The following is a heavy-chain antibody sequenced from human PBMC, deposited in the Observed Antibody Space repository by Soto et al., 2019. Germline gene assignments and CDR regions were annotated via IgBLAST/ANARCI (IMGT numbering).Heavy chain of an antibody. Sequence: QEQLVESGGGVVQPGRSLRLSCAASRFAFSSYGMHWVRQAPGKGLEWGAVISYDGGYENYADSVKGRFTVSRDNSKNTLWRQMNSLRTEDTAVYYCATGTTVTPWRYLDLWGQGTLVTVSS. CDR1: RFAFSSYG. J-gene: IGHJ2*01. V-gene: IGHV3-30*03. D-gene: IGHD4-17*01. CDR3: ATGTTVTPWRYLDL. CDR2: ISYDGGYE.